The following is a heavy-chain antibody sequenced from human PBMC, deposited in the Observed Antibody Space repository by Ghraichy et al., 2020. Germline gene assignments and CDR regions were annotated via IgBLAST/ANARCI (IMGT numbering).Heavy chain of an antibody. CDR2: MYYTGST. CDR3: ARHSDSSGAWFDP. V-gene: IGHV4-31*03. D-gene: IGHD6-19*01. J-gene: IGHJ5*02. Sequence: SETLSLTCTVSGGSINSGGFYWTWIRQHPGKGLEWIGYMYYTGSTFSNPSLKGRVSISIDTSKNQFSLQLSSVTAADTAVYYCARHSDSSGAWFDPWGQGALVTVSS. CDR1: GGSINSGGFY.